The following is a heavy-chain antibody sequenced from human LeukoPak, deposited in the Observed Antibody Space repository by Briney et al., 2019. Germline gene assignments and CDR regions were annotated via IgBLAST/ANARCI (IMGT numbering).Heavy chain of an antibody. Sequence: SETLSLTCAVYGGSFSGYYWSWIRQPPGKGLEWIGEINHSGSTNYNPSLKSRVTISVDTSKNQFSLKLTSVTAADTAVYYCARQRLGWFDPWGQGTLVTVSS. J-gene: IGHJ5*02. CDR3: ARQRLGWFDP. CDR2: INHSGST. CDR1: GGSFSGYY. D-gene: IGHD5-12*01. V-gene: IGHV4-34*01.